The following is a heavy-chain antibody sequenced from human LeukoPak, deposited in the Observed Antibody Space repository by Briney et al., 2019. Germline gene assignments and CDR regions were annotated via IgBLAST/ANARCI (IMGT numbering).Heavy chain of an antibody. CDR3: ARAQNYYDSSGYYSGAFDI. Sequence: PGGSLRLSCAASGFTFSDYYMSWIRQAPGKGLEWVSYISSSGSTIYYADSVKGRFTISRDNAKNSLYLQMNSLRAEDTALYYCARAQNYYDSSGYYSGAFDIWGQGTMVTVSS. J-gene: IGHJ3*02. CDR1: GFTFSDYY. V-gene: IGHV3-11*01. CDR2: ISSSGSTI. D-gene: IGHD3-22*01.